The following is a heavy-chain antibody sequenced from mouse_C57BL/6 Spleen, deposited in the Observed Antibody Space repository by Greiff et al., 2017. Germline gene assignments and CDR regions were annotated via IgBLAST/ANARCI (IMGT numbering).Heavy chain of an antibody. CDR1: GFNIKDDY. CDR3: TTQWDY. V-gene: IGHV14-4*01. D-gene: IGHD1-3*01. CDR2: IDPENGDT. J-gene: IGHJ2*01. Sequence: EVQVVESGAELVRPGASVKLSCTASGFNIKDDYMHWVKQRPEQGLEWIGWIDPENGDTEYASKFQGKATITADTSSNTAYLQLSSLTSEDTAVYYCTTQWDYWGQGTTLTVSS.